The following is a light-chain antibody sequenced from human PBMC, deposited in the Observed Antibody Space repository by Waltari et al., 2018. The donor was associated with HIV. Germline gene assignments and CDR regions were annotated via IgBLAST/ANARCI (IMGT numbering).Light chain of an antibody. J-gene: IGLJ1*01. Sequence: QSVLAQPPSASGTPGQRVTNSCSGSTSNIGGNTVSWYQQLPGTAPKLLIYSNYGRPAGVPDRLSGSTSGTSASLVISGLQSEDEADYDCAAWDDSLKGGAFGTGTKVTVL. CDR2: SNY. V-gene: IGLV1-44*01. CDR1: TSNIGGNT. CDR3: AAWDDSLKGGA.